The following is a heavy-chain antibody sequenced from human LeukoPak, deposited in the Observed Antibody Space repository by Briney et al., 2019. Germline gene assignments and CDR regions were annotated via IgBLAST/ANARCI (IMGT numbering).Heavy chain of an antibody. CDR1: GYSISSGYY. Sequence: PSETLSLTCTVSGYSISSGYYWGWIRQPPGKGLEWIGSIYHSGSTYYNPSLKSRVTISVDTSKNQFSLKLSSVTAADAAVYYCARVVGVPAAIYPVFDYWGQGTLVTVSS. J-gene: IGHJ4*02. CDR3: ARVVGVPAAIYPVFDY. CDR2: IYHSGST. V-gene: IGHV4-38-2*02. D-gene: IGHD2-2*02.